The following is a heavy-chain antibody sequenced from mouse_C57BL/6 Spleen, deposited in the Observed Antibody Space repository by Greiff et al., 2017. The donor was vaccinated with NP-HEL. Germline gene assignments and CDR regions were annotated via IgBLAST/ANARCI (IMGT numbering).Heavy chain of an antibody. J-gene: IGHJ3*01. D-gene: IGHD1-1*01. Sequence: EVQLQQSGPELVKPGASVKISCKASGYSFTGYYMNWVKQSPEKSLEWIGEINPSTGGTTYNQKFKAKATLTVDKSSSTAYMQLKSLTSEDSAVYYCAIYGSSLWFAYWGQGTLVTVSA. CDR2: INPSTGGT. V-gene: IGHV1-42*01. CDR1: GYSFTGYY. CDR3: AIYGSSLWFAY.